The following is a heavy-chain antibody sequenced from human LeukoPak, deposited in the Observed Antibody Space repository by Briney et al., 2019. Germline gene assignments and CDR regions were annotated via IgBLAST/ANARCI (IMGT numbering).Heavy chain of an antibody. CDR1: GDSVTSSY. CDR2: VSADGTT. D-gene: IGHD2-15*01. J-gene: IGHJ4*02. CDR3: ARLDCVLEGCYNH. V-gene: IGHV4-59*08. Sequence: PSETLSLTCSVSGDSVTSSYWNWIQQPPGKGLEWIGYVSADGTTNYSPSLRSRLIMSVDTAKNDISLILMSVTAADTAIYYCARLDCVLEGCYNHWGRGTLVTV.